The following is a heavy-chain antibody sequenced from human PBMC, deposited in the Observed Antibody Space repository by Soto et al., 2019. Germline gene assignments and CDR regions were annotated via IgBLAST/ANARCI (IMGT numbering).Heavy chain of an antibody. CDR2: INHSGST. Sequence: SETLSLTCAVYGGSFSGYYWSWIRQPPGKGLEWIGEINHSGSTNYNPSLKSRVTISVDTSKNQFSLKLSSVTAADTAVYYCASSEEWLISNYWGQRTPVTVSS. V-gene: IGHV4-34*01. J-gene: IGHJ4*02. CDR3: ASSEEWLISNY. D-gene: IGHD3-3*01. CDR1: GGSFSGYY.